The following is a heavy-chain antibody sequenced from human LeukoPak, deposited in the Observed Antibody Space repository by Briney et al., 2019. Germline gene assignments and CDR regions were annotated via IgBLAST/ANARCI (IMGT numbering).Heavy chain of an antibody. CDR3: ARDMFTAMVTWGGFDP. D-gene: IGHD5-18*01. CDR2: ISSSGSTI. Sequence: PGGSLRLSCAASGFTFSDYYMSYIRQAPGGGLEWVSYISSSGSTIYYADPVKGRFTISRDNAKNSLYLQMNSLRAEDTAVYYCARDMFTAMVTWGGFDPWGQGTLVTVSS. V-gene: IGHV3-11*01. J-gene: IGHJ5*02. CDR1: GFTFSDYY.